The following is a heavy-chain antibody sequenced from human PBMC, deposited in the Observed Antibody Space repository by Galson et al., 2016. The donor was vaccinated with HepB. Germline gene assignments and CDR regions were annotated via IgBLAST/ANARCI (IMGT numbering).Heavy chain of an antibody. V-gene: IGHV4-4*02. CDR3: ARDRRGSGSYLTWFDA. J-gene: IGHJ5*02. D-gene: IGHD3-10*01. CDR2: IYHSGST. CDR1: GDSITFNSA. Sequence: SETLSLTCAVSGDSITFNSAWSWIRQPPGQGLEWIGEIYHSGSTNYKPSLKSRISMSVDRAKNSFSLNLTSMTAADTAVYFCARDRRGSGSYLTWFDAWGQGILVTVSS.